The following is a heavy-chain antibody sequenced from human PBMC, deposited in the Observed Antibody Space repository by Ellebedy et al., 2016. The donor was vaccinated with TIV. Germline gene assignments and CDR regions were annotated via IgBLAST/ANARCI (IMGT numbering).Heavy chain of an antibody. Sequence: SETLSLTCAVYGGSLSGYYWSWIRQPPGKGLEWIGYIYYSGSTYYNPSLKGRVTISVDTSKNQFSLKLSSVTAADTAVYYCARDKGYCSGGSCYSHYYYGMDVWGQGTTVTVSS. CDR2: IYYSGST. J-gene: IGHJ6*02. V-gene: IGHV4-30-4*01. CDR3: ARDKGYCSGGSCYSHYYYGMDV. CDR1: GGSLSGYY. D-gene: IGHD2-15*01.